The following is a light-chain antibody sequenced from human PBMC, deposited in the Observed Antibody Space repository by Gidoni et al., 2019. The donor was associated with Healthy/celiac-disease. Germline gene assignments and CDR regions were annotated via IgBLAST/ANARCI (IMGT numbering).Light chain of an antibody. CDR2: DAS. Sequence: QSALTPPASVSGSPGQSITISCTGTSSDVGGYNYVSWYQQTPSKATKLMSDDASKRPSGFSNRFSGSKSGNTAYLTISGLQAEDEADYYCSSYTSISTEVLGGGTKLTVL. V-gene: IGLV2-14*03. CDR1: SSDVGGYNY. CDR3: SSYTSISTEV. J-gene: IGLJ3*02.